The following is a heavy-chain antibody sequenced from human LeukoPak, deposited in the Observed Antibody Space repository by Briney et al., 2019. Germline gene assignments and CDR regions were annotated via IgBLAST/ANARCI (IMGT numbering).Heavy chain of an antibody. CDR1: GLSFSNYW. CDR2: IKHDGSEI. V-gene: IGHV3-7*01. CDR3: ARDRGHSGYDLYDY. J-gene: IGHJ4*02. D-gene: IGHD5-12*01. Sequence: GGSLRLSCAASGLSFSNYWMGWVRQAPGKGLEGVANIKHDGSEIYYVDFVEGRFTISRDPAKDSLYLQMNSLRVEDTAVYYCARDRGHSGYDLYDYWGQGTLVTVSS.